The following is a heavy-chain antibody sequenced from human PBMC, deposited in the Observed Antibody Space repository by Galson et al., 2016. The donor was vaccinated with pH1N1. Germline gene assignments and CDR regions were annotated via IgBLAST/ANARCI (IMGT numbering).Heavy chain of an antibody. J-gene: IGHJ4*02. CDR2: VNPSGST. CDR3: ARVDFGGKLGD. V-gene: IGHV4-34*01. Sequence: ETLSLTCTVYGGSFSDYYWSWIRQPPGKGLERIGEVNPSGSTIYNPSLNSRVIISADTSRNQFSLKLTSVTAADTAVYFCARVDFGGKLGDWGQGTQVTVSS. D-gene: IGHD3-10*01. CDR1: GGSFSDYY.